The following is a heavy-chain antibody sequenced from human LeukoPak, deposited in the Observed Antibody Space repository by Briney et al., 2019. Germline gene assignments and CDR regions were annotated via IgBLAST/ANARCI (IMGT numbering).Heavy chain of an antibody. CDR3: ARSSGSYSRFDY. J-gene: IGHJ4*02. D-gene: IGHD1-26*01. Sequence: PSETLSLTCAVYGGSFSGYSWSWIRQPPGKGLEWIADINHSGSTNYNPSLKSRVTISVDTSKNQFSLKLSSVTAADTAVYYCARSSGSYSRFDYWGQGTLVTASS. CDR2: INHSGST. CDR1: GGSFSGYS. V-gene: IGHV4-34*01.